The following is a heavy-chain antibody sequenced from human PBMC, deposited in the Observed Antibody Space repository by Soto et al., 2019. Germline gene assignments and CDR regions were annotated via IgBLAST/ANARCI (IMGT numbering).Heavy chain of an antibody. D-gene: IGHD3-9*01. CDR3: ARANYDILTGYGGLDY. J-gene: IGHJ4*02. V-gene: IGHV4-39*01. CDR2: IYYSGST. CDR1: GGSISSSSYY. Sequence: PSETLSLTCTVSGGSISSSSYYWGWIRQPPGKGLEWIGSIYYSGSTYYNPSLKSRVTISVDTSKNQFSLKLSSVTAADTAVYYCARANYDILTGYGGLDYWGQGTLVTVSS.